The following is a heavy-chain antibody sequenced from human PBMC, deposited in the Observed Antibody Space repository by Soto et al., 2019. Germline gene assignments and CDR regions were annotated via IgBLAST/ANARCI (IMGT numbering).Heavy chain of an antibody. J-gene: IGHJ4*02. D-gene: IGHD3-10*01. Sequence: QVQLVESGGGGVQPGRSLRLSCAASGFTFSSYGMPWVGQAPGKGLEGVAVISYDGSNKYYADSVKGRFTISRDNSKNTLYLQMNSLRAEDTAVYYCAPWFGAFDYWGQGTLVTVSS. CDR2: ISYDGSNK. CDR1: GFTFSSYG. CDR3: APWFGAFDY. V-gene: IGHV3-30*03.